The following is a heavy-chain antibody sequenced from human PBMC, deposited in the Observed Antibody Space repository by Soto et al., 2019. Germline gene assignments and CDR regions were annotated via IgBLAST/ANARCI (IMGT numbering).Heavy chain of an antibody. CDR2: FNPTSGST. J-gene: IGHJ4*02. Sequence: QVQLVQSGAEVKKPGASVKLSCKASGYTFINYYIHWVRQAPGQGLEWMGIFNPTSGSTNYAQKFKGRLTLTMDTSTRTVYMELSSLRFDDTAVYYCARDLAAGDYWGQGTLVTVSS. D-gene: IGHD6-13*01. V-gene: IGHV1-46*01. CDR1: GYTFINYY. CDR3: ARDLAAGDY.